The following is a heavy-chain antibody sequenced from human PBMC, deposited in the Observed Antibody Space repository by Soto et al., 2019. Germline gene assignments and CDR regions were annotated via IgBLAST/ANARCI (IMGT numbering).Heavy chain of an antibody. CDR3: ARGSYYSGWV. CDR1: GDSVSSTSAA. V-gene: IGHV6-1*01. CDR2: AYYRSKWYS. Sequence: SQTLSLTCAISGDSVSSTSAAWSWIRQSPSRGLEWLGRAYYRSKWYSDYAVSVKSRITINPDTSKNQFSLQLNSVTPEDTAVYYCARGSYYSGWVWGQGTLVTVSS. D-gene: IGHD6-19*01. J-gene: IGHJ4*02.